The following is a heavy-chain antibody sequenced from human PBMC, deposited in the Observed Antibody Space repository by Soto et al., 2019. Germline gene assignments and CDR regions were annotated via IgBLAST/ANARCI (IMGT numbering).Heavy chain of an antibody. Sequence: QVQLVESGGGVVQPGRSLRLSCAASGFTFSSYGMHWVRQAPGKGLEWVAVISYDGSNKYYADSVKGRFTISRDNSKNTRYLQMNSLRAEDTAVYYCAKEALGYCTNGVCKRSYYYYYYMDVWGKGTTVTVSS. J-gene: IGHJ6*03. CDR1: GFTFSSYG. V-gene: IGHV3-30*18. CDR3: AKEALGYCTNGVCKRSYYYYYYMDV. D-gene: IGHD2-8*01. CDR2: ISYDGSNK.